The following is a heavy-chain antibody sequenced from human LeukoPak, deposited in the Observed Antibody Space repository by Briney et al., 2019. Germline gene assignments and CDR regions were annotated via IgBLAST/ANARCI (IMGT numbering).Heavy chain of an antibody. CDR2: INHSGST. CDR3: ARPLQRDAFDI. V-gene: IGHV4-34*01. CDR1: GGSFSGYY. Sequence: SETLSLTCAVYGGSFSGYYWSWIRQPPGKGLEWIGEINHSGSTNYNPSLKSRVTISVDTSKNQFSLKLSSVTAADTAVYYRARPLQRDAFDIWGQGTMVTVSS. J-gene: IGHJ3*02.